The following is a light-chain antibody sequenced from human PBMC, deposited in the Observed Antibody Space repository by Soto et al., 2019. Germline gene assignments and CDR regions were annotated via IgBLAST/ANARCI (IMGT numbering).Light chain of an antibody. V-gene: IGLV6-57*04. J-gene: IGLJ3*02. CDR1: SDSIATNY. Sequence: NFMLTQPHSVSDSPGKTVTISCTRSSDSIATNYVQWYQQRPGSAPTTVIYEDHQRPAGVPDRFSGSIDSSSNSASLTISGLTTEDEADYYCQSYDSANQVYGGGTKVTVL. CDR3: QSYDSANQV. CDR2: EDH.